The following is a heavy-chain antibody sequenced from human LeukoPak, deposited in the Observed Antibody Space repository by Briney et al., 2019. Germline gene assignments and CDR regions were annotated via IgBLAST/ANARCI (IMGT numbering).Heavy chain of an antibody. D-gene: IGHD2-2*01. CDR1: GGTFSSYT. Sequence: GASVKVSCXASGGTFSSYTISWVRQALGQGLEWMGRIIPILGIANYAQKFQGRVTMTRDTSISTAYMELSRLRSDDTAVYYCARARGIVVPSPFDYWGQGTLVTVSS. CDR3: ARARGIVVPSPFDY. J-gene: IGHJ4*02. CDR2: IIPILGIA. V-gene: IGHV1-69*02.